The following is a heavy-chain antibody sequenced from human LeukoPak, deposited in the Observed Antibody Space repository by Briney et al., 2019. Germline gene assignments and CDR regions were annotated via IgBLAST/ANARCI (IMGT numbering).Heavy chain of an antibody. Sequence: GGSLRLSCAASGFTFSSYSMNWVRQAPGKGLEWVSSISSSSSYIYYADSVKGRFTISRDNAKNSLYLQMNSLRAEDTAVYYCAKALMIVVVISGMDVWGQGTTVTVSS. J-gene: IGHJ6*02. CDR3: AKALMIVVVISGMDV. D-gene: IGHD3-22*01. V-gene: IGHV3-21*01. CDR1: GFTFSSYS. CDR2: ISSSSSYI.